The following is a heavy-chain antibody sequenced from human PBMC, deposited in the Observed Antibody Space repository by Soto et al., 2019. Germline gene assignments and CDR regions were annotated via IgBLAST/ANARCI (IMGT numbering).Heavy chain of an antibody. CDR2: IYPGDSDT. CDR1: GYSFTCYW. D-gene: IGHD3-22*01. Sequence: GDALKVCCKGSGYSFTCYWIGWVRQMPGKGLEWMGIIYPGDSDTRYSPSFQGQVTISADKSISTAYLQWSSLKASDTAMYYCALHYDSSGYYSTWGQGTLVTVSS. J-gene: IGHJ5*02. CDR3: ALHYDSSGYYST. V-gene: IGHV5-51*01.